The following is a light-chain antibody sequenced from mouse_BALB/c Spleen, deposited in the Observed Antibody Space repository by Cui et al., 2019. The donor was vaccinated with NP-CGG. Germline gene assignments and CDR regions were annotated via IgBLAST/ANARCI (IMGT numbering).Light chain of an antibody. CDR2: GTN. J-gene: IGLJ1*01. CDR1: TGAVTTSNY. CDR3: ALWYSNHWV. V-gene: IGLV1*01. Sequence: QAVVTQESALTTSPGGTVTLTCRSSTGAVTTSNYANWVQEKPDHLFTGLIGGTNNRAPGVPARFSGSLIGDKAAPTITGAQTEDEAIYFCALWYSNHWVFGGGTKLTVL.